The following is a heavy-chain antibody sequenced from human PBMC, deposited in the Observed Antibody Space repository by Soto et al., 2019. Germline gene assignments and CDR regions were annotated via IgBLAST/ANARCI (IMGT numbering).Heavy chain of an antibody. J-gene: IGHJ4*02. CDR3: ARGRYWDY. CDR2: ISAHNGNT. D-gene: IGHD2-8*02. V-gene: IGHV1-18*01. CDR1: GYTFTSYG. Sequence: QVHLVQSGAEVKKPGASVKLSCKGSGYTFTSYGITWVRQAPGQGLEWMGWISAHNGNTDYAQKLQGRVTVTRDTSTSTAYMELRSLRSDVTAVYYCARGRYWDYWGQGALVTVSS.